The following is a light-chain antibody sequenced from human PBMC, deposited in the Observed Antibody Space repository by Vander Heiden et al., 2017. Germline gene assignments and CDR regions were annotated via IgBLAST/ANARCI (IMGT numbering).Light chain of an antibody. CDR1: QDIRNF. J-gene: IGKJ4*01. CDR3: QQFDDRPALI. CDR2: DAS. Sequence: DIQMTLSPSFLSASGGDRITITCQASQDIRNFLNWYQVKPGKAPKLLIYDASNLETGVPSRFSGSGSGTDFTLTISSLQPEDIATYYCQQFDDRPALIFGGGTKV. V-gene: IGKV1-33*01.